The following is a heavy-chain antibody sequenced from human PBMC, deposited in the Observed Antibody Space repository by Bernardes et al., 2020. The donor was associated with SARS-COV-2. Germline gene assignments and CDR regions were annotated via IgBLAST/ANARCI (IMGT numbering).Heavy chain of an antibody. Sequence: GGSLRLSCAASGFTFGAYAMNWVRQTPGKGLEWVSTISTTFAGRNTHYSDSVRGRFTISRDDSTNTLYLQMSSLRVEDTAIYYCAKDLDSSGHYSHLDAFWGQGTLVTVSS. V-gene: IGHV3-23*01. CDR2: ISTTFAGRNT. CDR1: GFTFGAYA. D-gene: IGHD3-22*01. J-gene: IGHJ4*02. CDR3: AKDLDSSGHYSHLDAF.